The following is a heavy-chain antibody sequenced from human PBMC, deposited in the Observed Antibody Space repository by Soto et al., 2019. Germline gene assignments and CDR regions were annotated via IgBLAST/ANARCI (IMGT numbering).Heavy chain of an antibody. CDR3: ARVGSGSCQYFMDV. D-gene: IGHD3-10*01. CDR2: ISSSGSTL. Sequence: QVQVVESGGGLVKPGGSLRLSCAASGFTFNIYYMRWIRQAPGKGPEWLSYISSSGSTLYYEDSVKGRFTISRDNAKNSLYLQMNSLRAEDTAVYDCARVGSGSCQYFMDVWGKGTTVTVSS. CDR1: GFTFNIYY. J-gene: IGHJ6*03. V-gene: IGHV3-11*01.